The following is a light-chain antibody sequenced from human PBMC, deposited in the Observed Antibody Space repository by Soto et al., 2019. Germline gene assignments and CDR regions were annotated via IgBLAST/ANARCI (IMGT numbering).Light chain of an antibody. CDR2: DAA. V-gene: IGKV1-39*01. J-gene: IGKJ3*01. Sequence: DIQMTQSPYSLSAAVGDRVTIACRASQNTNTYLNWYQQKPGKAPKLLIFDAASLQSGVPSRFSGGGSRTDFTLTITSLQPEDFATYYCQPNSSAPFTFGPGTKVDIK. CDR3: QPNSSAPFT. CDR1: QNTNTY.